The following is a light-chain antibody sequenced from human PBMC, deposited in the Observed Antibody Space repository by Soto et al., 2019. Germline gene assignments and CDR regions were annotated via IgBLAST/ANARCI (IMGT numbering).Light chain of an antibody. CDR1: SSNIGAGYD. Sequence: QSVLTQPPSVSGAPGQRITISCTGSSSNIGAGYDVHWYQHLPGTAPKLLIFGNKNRPSGVPDRFSGSKSGTSASLAISGLRSEDEADYYCAAWDDSLSGRVFGGGTKLTVL. CDR3: AAWDDSLSGRV. J-gene: IGLJ3*02. V-gene: IGLV1-40*01. CDR2: GNK.